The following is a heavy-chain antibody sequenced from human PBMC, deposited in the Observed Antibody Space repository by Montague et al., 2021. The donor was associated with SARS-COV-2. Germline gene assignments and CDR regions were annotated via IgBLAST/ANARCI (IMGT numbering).Heavy chain of an antibody. D-gene: IGHD2-21*02. Sequence: SLRLSCAASGFPFSSYGMHLFRQAPGKGLEWVAVIWYEGSNKYYSDSVKGRFTISRDNSKNTLYLQMNSLRAEDTAVYYCAREQHIVVVTATPGAFDIWGQGTMVTVSS. CDR1: GFPFSSYG. CDR2: IWYEGSNK. V-gene: IGHV3-33*01. CDR3: AREQHIVVVTATPGAFDI. J-gene: IGHJ3*02.